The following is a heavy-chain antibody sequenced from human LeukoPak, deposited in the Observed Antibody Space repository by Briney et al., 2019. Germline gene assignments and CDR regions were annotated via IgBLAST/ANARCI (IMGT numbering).Heavy chain of an antibody. CDR2: IYSSGSA. CDR3: ARDRSSYAKGHYDY. Sequence: SETLSLTCTVSGGSTSSNNYYWAWIRQPPGKGLEWIGSIYSSGSASYNPSLKSRVSIVLDTSKNQFSLKVTSVTAADTAVYYCARDRSSYAKGHYDYWGQGTLVTVSS. CDR1: GGSTSSNNYY. V-gene: IGHV4-39*07. J-gene: IGHJ4*01. D-gene: IGHD6-6*01.